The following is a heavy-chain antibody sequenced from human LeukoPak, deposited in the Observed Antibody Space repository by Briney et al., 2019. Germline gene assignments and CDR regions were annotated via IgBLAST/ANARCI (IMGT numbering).Heavy chain of an antibody. J-gene: IGHJ3*02. CDR2: IYYSGST. CDR3: ARVTVALGYAFDI. CDR1: GGSISNSPYF. D-gene: IGHD6-19*01. Sequence: KPSETLSLTCTVSGGSISNSPYFWAWIRQPPGKGLEWVGFIYYSGSTNYNPSLKSRVTISVETSKDQFSLKLNSVTVADTAVYYCARVTVALGYAFDIWGRGTVITVSS. V-gene: IGHV4-61*05.